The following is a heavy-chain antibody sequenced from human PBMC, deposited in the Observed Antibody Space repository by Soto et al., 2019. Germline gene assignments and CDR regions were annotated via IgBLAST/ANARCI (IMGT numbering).Heavy chain of an antibody. Sequence: EAQLVESGGGLVQPGGSLRLSCAASGLTLSSFWMTWVRQAPGKGMEWVANIKRDGSERYYVDSVKGRFTISKDNAKNSLYLQMSSLRVEDTAVYYCARGHYGMEVWGPGTTFTVSS. V-gene: IGHV3-7*04. J-gene: IGHJ6*02. CDR2: IKRDGSER. CDR3: ARGHYGMEV. CDR1: GLTLSSFW.